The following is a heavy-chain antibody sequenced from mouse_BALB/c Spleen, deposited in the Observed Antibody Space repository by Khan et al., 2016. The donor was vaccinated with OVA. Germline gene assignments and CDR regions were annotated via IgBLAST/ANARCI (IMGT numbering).Heavy chain of an antibody. D-gene: IGHD1-1*01. CDR1: GYTFTSYW. Sequence: QVQLQQPGAELVKAGASVKISCKASGYTFTSYWMHWLKQRLGQGLEWFAETNPTNGRTSYNEKFKSKATLTGDKSSSTAYMLLSGPTFEDSAVYYCARIKKIVATYFDDWGQGTTLTVSS. CDR3: ARIKKIVATYFDD. CDR2: TNPTNGRT. V-gene: IGHV1S81*02. J-gene: IGHJ2*01.